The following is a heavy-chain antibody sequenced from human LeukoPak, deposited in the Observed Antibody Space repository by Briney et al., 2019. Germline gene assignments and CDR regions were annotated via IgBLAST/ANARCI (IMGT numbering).Heavy chain of an antibody. CDR3: AKDVYCSGGSCYPEHGMDV. V-gene: IGHV3-23*01. Sequence: GGSLRLSCAASGFTFRDYYMSWVRQAPGKGLEWVSAISGSGGSTYYADSVKGRFTISRDNSKNTLYLQMNSLRAGDTAVYYCAKDVYCSGGSCYPEHGMDVWGQGTTVTGSS. D-gene: IGHD2-15*01. CDR1: GFTFRDYY. CDR2: ISGSGGST. J-gene: IGHJ6*02.